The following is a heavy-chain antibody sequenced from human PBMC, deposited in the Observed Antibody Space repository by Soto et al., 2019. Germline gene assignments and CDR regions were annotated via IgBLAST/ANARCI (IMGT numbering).Heavy chain of an antibody. CDR1: GYTFTGYY. V-gene: IGHV1-46*01. CDR3: ARDREQNWFDP. Sequence: ASVKVSCKASGYTFTGYYMHWVRQAPGQGLEWMGIINPSGGSTSCAQKFQGRVTMTRDTSTSTVYMELSSLRSEDTAVYYCARDREQNWFDPWGQGTLVTVSS. D-gene: IGHD1-1*01. J-gene: IGHJ5*02. CDR2: INPSGGST.